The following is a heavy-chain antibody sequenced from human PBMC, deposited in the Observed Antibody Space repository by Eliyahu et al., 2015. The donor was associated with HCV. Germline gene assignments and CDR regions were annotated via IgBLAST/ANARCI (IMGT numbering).Heavy chain of an antibody. V-gene: IGHV4-61*01. Sequence: QVQLQESGPGLVKPSXTLSLTCTXSGGSVXSGSYYWNWIRQPPGKGLEWIGYIYYSGSTNYNPSLNSRVTISVDTSKNQFSLKLSSVTAADTAVYYCALGADFDYLRFDPWGQGTLVTVSS. CDR1: GGSVXSGSYY. J-gene: IGHJ5*02. CDR2: IYYSGST. CDR3: ALGADFDYLRFDP. D-gene: IGHD3-16*01.